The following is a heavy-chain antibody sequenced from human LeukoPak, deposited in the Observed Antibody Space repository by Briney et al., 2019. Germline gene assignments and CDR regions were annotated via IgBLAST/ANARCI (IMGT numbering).Heavy chain of an antibody. Sequence: PGRSLRLSCAASGFTFSSYAMHWVRQAPGKGLEWVAVISYDGSNKYYADSVKGRFTISRDNSKNTLYLQMNSLRAEDTAVYYCANPWYYYGSGSYWGQGTLVTVSS. V-gene: IGHV3-30-3*01. CDR3: ANPWYYYGSGSY. CDR1: GFTFSSYA. D-gene: IGHD3-10*01. CDR2: ISYDGSNK. J-gene: IGHJ4*02.